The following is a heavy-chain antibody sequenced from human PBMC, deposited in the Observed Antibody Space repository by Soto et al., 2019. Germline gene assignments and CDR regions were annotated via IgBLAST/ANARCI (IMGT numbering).Heavy chain of an antibody. D-gene: IGHD6-13*01. V-gene: IGHV3-33*01. CDR2: IWYDGINQ. Sequence: GGSLRLSCAASGFTFTSNGMHWVRQAPGKGLEWVAVIWYDGINQFYADSVKGRFTISRDNSKNTVYLQMNSLRADDTAMYYCARDQRNTWYVIDYWGQGTLVTVS. CDR3: ARDQRNTWYVIDY. CDR1: GFTFTSNG. J-gene: IGHJ4*02.